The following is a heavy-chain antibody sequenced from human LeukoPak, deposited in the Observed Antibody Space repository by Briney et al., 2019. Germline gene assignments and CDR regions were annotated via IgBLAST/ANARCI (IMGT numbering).Heavy chain of an antibody. V-gene: IGHV3-23*01. CDR1: GFTVSSTY. Sequence: GGSLRLSCAASGFTVSSTYMSWVRQAPGKGLEWVSGISGSGDNTYYTDSVKGRFTISRDNSKNTLYVQVNSLGTEDTAACYCAKGSYYDSSGSFYFDYWGQGTLVTVSS. J-gene: IGHJ4*02. CDR3: AKGSYYDSSGSFYFDY. CDR2: ISGSGDNT. D-gene: IGHD3-22*01.